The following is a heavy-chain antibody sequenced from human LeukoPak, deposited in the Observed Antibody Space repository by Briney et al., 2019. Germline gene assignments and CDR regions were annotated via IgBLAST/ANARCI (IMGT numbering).Heavy chain of an antibody. D-gene: IGHD4-17*01. J-gene: IGHJ4*02. CDR2: IKEGGSEK. V-gene: IGHV3-7*01. CDR1: GFTFSKHW. CDR3: GRGPSYGVRSDYLDS. Sequence: GGSLRLSCAASGFTFSKHWMSWVRQASGKGLEWVADIKEGGSEKNYVNSVKGRFTISRDDAKNSLYLQMNSLRAEDTAVYYCGRGPSYGVRSDYLDSWGQGTLVTVSS.